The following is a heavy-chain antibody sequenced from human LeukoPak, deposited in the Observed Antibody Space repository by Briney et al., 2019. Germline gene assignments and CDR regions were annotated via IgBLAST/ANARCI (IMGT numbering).Heavy chain of an antibody. CDR1: GGSFSGYY. CDR2: INHSGST. CDR3: ARPPNIRTPNWFDY. J-gene: IGHJ4*02. V-gene: IGHV4-34*01. D-gene: IGHD7-27*01. Sequence: SETLSLTCAVYGGSFSGYYWSGIRQPPGKGLEWIGEINHSGSTNYNPSLKSRVTISVDTSKNQFSLKLSSVTAADTAVYYCARPPNIRTPNWFDYWGQGTLVTVSS.